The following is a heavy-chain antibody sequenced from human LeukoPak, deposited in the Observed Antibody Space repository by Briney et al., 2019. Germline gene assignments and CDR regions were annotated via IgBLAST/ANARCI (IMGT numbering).Heavy chain of an antibody. CDR3: ARRDAGSGSYNA. CDR1: GGSISSHY. V-gene: IGHV4-59*08. D-gene: IGHD3-10*01. CDR2: IYYSGNT. Sequence: SETLSLTCTVSGGSISSHYWSWIRQPPGKGLEWIGYIYYSGNTNYNPSLKSRVTISVDTSKNRISLKVSSVTAADTAVYYCARRDAGSGSYNAWGQGTLVTVSS. J-gene: IGHJ5*02.